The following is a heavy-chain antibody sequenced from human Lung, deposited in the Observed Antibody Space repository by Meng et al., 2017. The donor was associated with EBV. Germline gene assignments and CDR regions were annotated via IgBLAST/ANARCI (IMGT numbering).Heavy chain of an antibody. Sequence: QLQLMQSGAEVKKPGXSVRVSCXASGYTFTHHGISWIRQAPGQGLEWMGWISCYNGDTNYAQKFQGKVTMTTDTSTSTAYMDLRSLRSDDTAVYYCARDPSNTSGRYAYFDYWGQGTLVTVSS. CDR2: ISCYNGDT. CDR1: GYTFTHHG. CDR3: ARDPSNTSGRYAYFDY. J-gene: IGHJ4*02. D-gene: IGHD6-19*01. V-gene: IGHV1-18*01.